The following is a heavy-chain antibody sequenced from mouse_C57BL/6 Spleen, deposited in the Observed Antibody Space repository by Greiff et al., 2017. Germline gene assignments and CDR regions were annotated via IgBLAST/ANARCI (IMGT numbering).Heavy chain of an antibody. J-gene: IGHJ2*01. CDR3: ARWDYYGSGYGFDY. D-gene: IGHD1-1*01. V-gene: IGHV1-54*01. CDR1: GYAFPNYL. Sequence: LQESGAELVRPGTSVKVSFKASGYAFPNYLIEWVKQRPGQGLEWIGVINPGSGGTNYNEKFKGKATLTADKSSSTAYMQLSSLTSEDSAVYCGARWDYYGSGYGFDYWGQGTTLTVSS. CDR2: INPGSGGT.